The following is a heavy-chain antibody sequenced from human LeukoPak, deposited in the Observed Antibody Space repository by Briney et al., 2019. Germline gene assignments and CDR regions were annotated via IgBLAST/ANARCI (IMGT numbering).Heavy chain of an antibody. D-gene: IGHD3/OR15-3a*01. CDR2: TKYRAKWYN. CDR1: RDSVFRNTGA. Sequence: PSQTLSLTNRICRDSVFRNTGARNWIRQSPPRGLELMGRTKYRAKWYNDYAGSMKGRITIIPDTSKDLSSLQLNSVTPEDTAVHCFARDVGTTGCYTFDYGGQGTLVTDSS. J-gene: IGHJ4*02. CDR3: ARDVGTTGCYTFDY. V-gene: IGHV6-1*01.